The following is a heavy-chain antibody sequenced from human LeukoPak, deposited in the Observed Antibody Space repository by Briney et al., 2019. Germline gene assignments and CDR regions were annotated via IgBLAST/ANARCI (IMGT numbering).Heavy chain of an antibody. CDR1: GFTFSTYG. CDR3: AAPGVPAATYYFDY. J-gene: IGHJ4*02. V-gene: IGHV3-30*02. CDR2: IRYDGSNK. Sequence: GGSLRLSCAASGFTFSTYGMHWVRQAPGKGLEWVAFIRYDGSNKYNADSVKGRFTISRVNSKNTVYLQMNSLRAEDTAVYYCAAPGVPAATYYFDYWGQGTLVTVSS. D-gene: IGHD2-2*01.